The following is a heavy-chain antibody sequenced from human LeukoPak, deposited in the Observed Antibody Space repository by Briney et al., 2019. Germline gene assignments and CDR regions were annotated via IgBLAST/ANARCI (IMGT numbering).Heavy chain of an antibody. V-gene: IGHV3-23*01. CDR1: GFTFSSYT. Sequence: GGSLRLSCAASGFTFSSYTMSWVRQAPGKGLEWVSTITTSDGNTYYADSVKGRSTVSRDNSKNTLYLQMNSLRAEDTAVYYCARDGFGTGSNWGQGTLVTVSS. CDR2: ITTSDGNT. CDR3: ARDGFGTGSN. D-gene: IGHD3-16*01. J-gene: IGHJ4*02.